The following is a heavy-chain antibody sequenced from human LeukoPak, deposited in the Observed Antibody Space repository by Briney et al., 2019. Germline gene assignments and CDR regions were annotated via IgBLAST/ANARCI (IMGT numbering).Heavy chain of an antibody. V-gene: IGHV3-23*01. D-gene: IGHD3-22*01. CDR1: GFTFSSYA. CDR3: AKLDYYDTH. CDR2: ITGSSAST. Sequence: WGSVSLSCAASGFTFSSYAMSWVRQAPGKGLEWVSSITGSSASTYYADSVKGRFTISRDNSKNTLYLQMNSLRAEDMAVYFCAKLDYYDTHWGQRTLVTVSS. J-gene: IGHJ4*02.